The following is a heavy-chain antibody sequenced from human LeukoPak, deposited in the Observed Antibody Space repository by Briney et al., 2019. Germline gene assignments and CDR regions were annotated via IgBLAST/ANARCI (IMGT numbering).Heavy chain of an antibody. CDR1: GFTFSSYA. CDR2: ISGSGGST. D-gene: IGHD6-19*01. CDR3: ASGFTGWYRGAFDY. J-gene: IGHJ4*02. Sequence: GGSLRLSCAASGFTFSSYAMSWVRQAPGKGLEWVSAISGSGGSTYYADSVKGRFTISRDNSKNTLYLQMNSLRAEDTAVYYCASGFTGWYRGAFDYWGQGTLVTVSS. V-gene: IGHV3-23*01.